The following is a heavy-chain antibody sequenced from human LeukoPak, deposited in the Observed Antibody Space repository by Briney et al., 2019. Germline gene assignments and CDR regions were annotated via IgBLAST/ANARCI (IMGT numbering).Heavy chain of an antibody. V-gene: IGHV3-7*01. CDR2: IKQDGSEK. CDR3: AKNKGWELPAELDS. CDR1: GFTISSYW. J-gene: IGHJ4*02. D-gene: IGHD2-15*01. Sequence: GGSLRLSCAASGFTISSYWMNWVRQAPGKGLEWVANIKQDGSEKKYVDSVKGRFTISRDDAQTSVYLQLSSLRPEDTAVYYCAKNKGWELPAELDSWGQGALVIVSS.